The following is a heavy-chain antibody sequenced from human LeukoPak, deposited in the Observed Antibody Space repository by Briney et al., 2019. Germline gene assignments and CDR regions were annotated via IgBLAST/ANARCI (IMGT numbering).Heavy chain of an antibody. Sequence: PGGSLRLSCAASGFTFSSYAMSWVRQAPGKGLEWVSAISGSGGSTYYADSVKGRFTISRDNSKNTLYLQMNSLRAEDTAVYYCAKDPQGPYYYDSSGLFGAFDIWGQGTMVTVSS. CDR3: AKDPQGPYYYDSSGLFGAFDI. CDR1: GFTFSSYA. J-gene: IGHJ3*02. CDR2: ISGSGGST. V-gene: IGHV3-23*01. D-gene: IGHD3-22*01.